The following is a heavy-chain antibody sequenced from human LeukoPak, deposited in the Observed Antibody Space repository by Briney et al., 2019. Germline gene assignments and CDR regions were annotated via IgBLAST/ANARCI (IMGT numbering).Heavy chain of an antibody. CDR1: GCTFTSYY. V-gene: IGHV1-46*01. CDR2: INPSGGST. CDR3: ARAYDSSGYYLGYYFDY. D-gene: IGHD3-22*01. Sequence: EASVKVSCKASGCTFTSYYMHWVRQAPGQGLEWMGIINPSGGSTSYAQKFQGRVTMTRDTSTSTVYMELSSLRSEDTAVYYCARAYDSSGYYLGYYFDYWGQGTLVTVSS. J-gene: IGHJ4*02.